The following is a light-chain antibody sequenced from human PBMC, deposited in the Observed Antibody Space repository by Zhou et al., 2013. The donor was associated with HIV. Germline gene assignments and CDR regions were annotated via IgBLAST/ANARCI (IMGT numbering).Light chain of an antibody. Sequence: DILLTQSPLALSVYIGDRVTITCRANESIGQWLAWYQQKPGKAPKVVIYKASTLESGVPSRFSGRGSGTDFTLTVNNLQPEDLAVYYCQQRSNWPNTFGQGTKLEIK. V-gene: IGKV1-5*03. CDR1: ESIGQW. CDR2: KAS. CDR3: QQRSNWPNT. J-gene: IGKJ2*01.